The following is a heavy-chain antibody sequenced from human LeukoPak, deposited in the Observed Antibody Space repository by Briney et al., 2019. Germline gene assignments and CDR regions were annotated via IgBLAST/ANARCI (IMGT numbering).Heavy chain of an antibody. Sequence: SETLSLTCTVSGGFISSSSYYWGWLRQPPWKGLEWIGSIYFIGSIYYNPSLKSRVPISVDTSKTQFSLKLSSVTAADTAVYYCERRNYGDYGGAFDIWGQGTMVTVSS. D-gene: IGHD4-17*01. J-gene: IGHJ3*02. CDR2: IYFIGSI. V-gene: IGHV4-39*01. CDR1: GGFISSSSYY. CDR3: ERRNYGDYGGAFDI.